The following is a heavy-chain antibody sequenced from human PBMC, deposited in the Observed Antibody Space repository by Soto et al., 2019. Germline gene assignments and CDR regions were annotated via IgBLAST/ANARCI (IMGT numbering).Heavy chain of an antibody. J-gene: IGHJ4*02. CDR3: ARGRYYYGSGSLYFDY. CDR2: IIPIFGTA. V-gene: IGHV1-69*06. Sequence: ASVKVSCKASGGTFSSCAISWVRQAPGQGLEWMGGIIPIFGTANYAQKFQGRVTITADKSTSTAYMELSSLRSEDTAVYYCARGRYYYGSGSLYFDYWGQGTLVTVSS. CDR1: GGTFSSCA. D-gene: IGHD3-10*01.